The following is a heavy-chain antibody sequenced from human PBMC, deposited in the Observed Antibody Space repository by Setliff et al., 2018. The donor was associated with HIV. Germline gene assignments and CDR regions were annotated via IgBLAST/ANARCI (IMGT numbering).Heavy chain of an antibody. J-gene: IGHJ4*02. Sequence: PSETLSLTCTVSGYSISSDYCWGWIRQPPGKGLEWVGNVYYNWATYCNPSLKNRVTISVDTSKNQFSLKLSSVTAADTAVYYCARSFGNGNSRLGNWGQGTLVTVSS. V-gene: IGHV4-38-2*02. CDR3: ARSFGNGNSRLGN. D-gene: IGHD2-8*01. CDR2: VYYNWAT. CDR1: GYSISSDYC.